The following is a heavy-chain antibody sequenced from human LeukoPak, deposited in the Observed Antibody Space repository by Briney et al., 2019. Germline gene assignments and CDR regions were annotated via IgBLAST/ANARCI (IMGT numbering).Heavy chain of an antibody. Sequence: SETLSLTCTVSGGSISSSSYYWGWIRQPPGKGLEWIGSIYYSGSTYYNPSLKSPVTISVDTSKNHFSMKLSSVTAADTAVYYCAIGHCSGGSCYEYNWFDPWGQGTLVTVSS. CDR3: AIGHCSGGSCYEYNWFDP. CDR2: IYYSGST. D-gene: IGHD2-15*01. J-gene: IGHJ5*02. V-gene: IGHV4-39*07. CDR1: GGSISSSSYY.